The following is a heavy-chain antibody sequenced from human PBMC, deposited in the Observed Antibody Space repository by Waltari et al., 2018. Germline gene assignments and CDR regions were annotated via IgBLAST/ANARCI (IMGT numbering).Heavy chain of an antibody. CDR1: GFTFSSYG. CDR3: AKDAVMTTVTYFDY. V-gene: IGHV3-30*02. J-gene: IGHJ4*02. D-gene: IGHD4-4*01. Sequence: QVQLVESGGGVVQPGGSLRLSCAASGFTFSSYGMHWVRQAPGKGLEWVAFIRYDGSNKYYAESVKGRFTNSRENSKNTLYLQMNSLGAEDTAVYYCAKDAVMTTVTYFDYWGQGTLVTVSS. CDR2: IRYDGSNK.